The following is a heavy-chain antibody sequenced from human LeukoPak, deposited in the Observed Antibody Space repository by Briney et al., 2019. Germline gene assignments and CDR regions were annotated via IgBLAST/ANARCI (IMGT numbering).Heavy chain of an antibody. Sequence: KSSETLSLTCTVSGGSISSYYWSWIRQPAGKGLEWIGRIYTSGSTNYNPSLKSRVTMSVDTSKNQFSLKLSSVTAADTAVYYCARVESLATIVVAGTEATDFDYWGQGTLVTVSS. CDR3: ARVESLATIVVAGTEATDFDY. D-gene: IGHD6-19*01. CDR2: IYTSGST. CDR1: GGSISSYY. J-gene: IGHJ4*02. V-gene: IGHV4-4*07.